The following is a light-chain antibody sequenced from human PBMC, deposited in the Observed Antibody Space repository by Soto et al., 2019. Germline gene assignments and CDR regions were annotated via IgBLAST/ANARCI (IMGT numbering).Light chain of an antibody. CDR3: QQLNSYPT. CDR1: QSISNY. V-gene: IGKV1-17*01. Sequence: DIQMTQSPSSLSASVGYRFTITCRASQSISNYLNWYQQKPGKAPKLLIYAASTLQSGVPSRFSGSGSGAEFTLTISSLQPEDFATYYCQQLNSYPTFGQGTRREIK. J-gene: IGKJ5*01. CDR2: AAS.